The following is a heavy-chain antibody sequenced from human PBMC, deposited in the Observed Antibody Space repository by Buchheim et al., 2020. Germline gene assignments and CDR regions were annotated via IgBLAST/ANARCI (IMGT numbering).Heavy chain of an antibody. V-gene: IGHV5-10-1*03. Sequence: EVQPVQSGAEVKKPGESLRISCKGSGYSFTSYWISWVRQMPGKGLEWMGRIDPSDSYTNYSPSFQGHVTISADKSISTAYPQWSSLKASDTAMYYCASSSPFLGATYYYYYGMDVWGQGTT. D-gene: IGHD1-26*01. CDR3: ASSSPFLGATYYYYYGMDV. CDR1: GYSFTSYW. CDR2: IDPSDSYT. J-gene: IGHJ6*02.